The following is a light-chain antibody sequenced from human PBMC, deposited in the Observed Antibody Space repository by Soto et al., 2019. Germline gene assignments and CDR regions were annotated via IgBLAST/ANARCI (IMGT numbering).Light chain of an antibody. J-gene: IGLJ1*01. Sequence: QCALTQPPSASGSPGQPVTISCTATSSDVGGYDYVSCYQHYPGKAPKLLIYEVSKRPSGVPDRFSGSKTGNTASLTVSGLQADDEADYFCTSYARDNNYLIGKGTKVT. CDR3: TSYARDNNYL. V-gene: IGLV2-8*01. CDR2: EVS. CDR1: SSDVGGYDY.